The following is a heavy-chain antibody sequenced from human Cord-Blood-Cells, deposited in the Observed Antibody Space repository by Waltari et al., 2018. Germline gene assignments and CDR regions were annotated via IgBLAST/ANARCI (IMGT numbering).Heavy chain of an antibody. J-gene: IGHJ3*02. Sequence: QVQLVQSGAEVKKPGASVKVSCKASGYTFTGYYMHWVRQAPGQGLEWMRWINPNSGGTNYAQKFQGRVTMTRDTSISTAYMELSRLRSDDTAVYYCASTYCTNGVCYDAFDIWGQGTMVTVSS. CDR3: ASTYCTNGVCYDAFDI. CDR1: GYTFTGYY. V-gene: IGHV1-2*02. CDR2: INPNSGGT. D-gene: IGHD2-8*01.